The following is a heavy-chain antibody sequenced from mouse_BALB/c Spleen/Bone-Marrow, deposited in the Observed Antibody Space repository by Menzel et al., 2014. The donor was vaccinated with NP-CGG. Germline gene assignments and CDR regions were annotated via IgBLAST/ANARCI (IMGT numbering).Heavy chain of an antibody. Sequence: QVQLQQSGAELVRPGSSVKISCKGSGYAFSSYWMNWVKQRPGQGLEWIGQIYPGDDDTNNNGKFKGKATLTADKSSTTVYMQLSSLTSEDSAVYFCARSNDYDPLAYWGQGTLVTVSA. V-gene: IGHV1-80*01. J-gene: IGHJ3*01. CDR1: GYAFSSYW. CDR3: ARSNDYDPLAY. CDR2: IYPGDDDT. D-gene: IGHD2-4*01.